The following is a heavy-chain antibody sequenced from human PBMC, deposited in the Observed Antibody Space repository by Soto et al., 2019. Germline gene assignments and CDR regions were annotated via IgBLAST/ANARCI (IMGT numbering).Heavy chain of an antibody. D-gene: IGHD6-19*01. CDR2: IYYSGST. Sequence: PSETLSLTCTVSGGSISSYYWSWIRQPPGKGLEWIGYIYYSGSTNYNPSLKSRVTISVDTSKDQFSLKLSSVTAADTAVYYCARVFTIAVGASYYFDYWGQGTLVTVSS. V-gene: IGHV4-59*01. CDR3: ARVFTIAVGASYYFDY. J-gene: IGHJ4*02. CDR1: GGSISSYY.